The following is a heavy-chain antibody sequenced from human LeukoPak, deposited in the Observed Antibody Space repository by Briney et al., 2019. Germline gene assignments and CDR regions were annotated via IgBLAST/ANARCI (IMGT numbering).Heavy chain of an antibody. D-gene: IGHD6-19*01. CDR1: GFTFSSYG. V-gene: IGHV3-33*01. J-gene: IGHJ4*02. Sequence: PGGSLRLSCAASGFTFSSYGMHWVRQAPGKGLEWVAVIWYDGSNKYYADSVKGRFTISRDNSKNTLYLQMNSLRAEDTAVHYCARDPDSSGWYVFDYWGQGTLVTVSS. CDR2: IWYDGSNK. CDR3: ARDPDSSGWYVFDY.